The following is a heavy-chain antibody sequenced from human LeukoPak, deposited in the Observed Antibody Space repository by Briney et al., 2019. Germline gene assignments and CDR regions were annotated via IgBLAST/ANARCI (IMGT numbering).Heavy chain of an antibody. J-gene: IGHJ5*02. Sequence: SETLSLTCAVSGGSISSGGYSWSWIRQPPGKGLEWIGYIYYSGDTYYNPSLRSRVSISVDTSKNQFSLKLSSVTAADTAMYYCARDYGNNWFDPWGQGTLVTVSA. CDR3: ARDYGNNWFDP. D-gene: IGHD4-17*01. V-gene: IGHV4-31*11. CDR2: IYYSGDT. CDR1: GGSISSGGYS.